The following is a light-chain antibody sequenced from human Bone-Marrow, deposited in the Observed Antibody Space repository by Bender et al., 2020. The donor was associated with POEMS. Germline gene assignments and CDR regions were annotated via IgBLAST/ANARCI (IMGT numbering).Light chain of an antibody. CDR2: ENY. CDR3: GAWDGGLSAVI. Sequence: QSVLTQPPSVSAAPGQKVSISCSGDSSNVGYNYVSWFQQFPGTVPNLVIYENYKRPSGIPDRFSGSKSGTSATLDISGLQPGDEADYYCGAWDGGLSAVIFGGGTRLTVL. J-gene: IGLJ2*01. CDR1: SSNVGYNY. V-gene: IGLV1-51*02.